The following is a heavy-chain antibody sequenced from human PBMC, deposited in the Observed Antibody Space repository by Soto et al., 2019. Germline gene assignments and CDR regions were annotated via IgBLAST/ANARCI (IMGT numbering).Heavy chain of an antibody. CDR3: AHSGASPNIRFLEWKRNWFDP. D-gene: IGHD3-3*01. J-gene: IGHJ5*02. V-gene: IGHV2-5*02. CDR2: IYWDDDK. Sequence: SGPTLVNPTQTLTLTCTFSGFSLSTSGVGVGWIRQPPGKALEWLALIYWDDDKRYSPSLKSRLTITKDTSKNQVVLTMTNMDPVDTATYYCAHSGASPNIRFLEWKRNWFDPWGQGTLVTVSS. CDR1: GFSLSTSGVG.